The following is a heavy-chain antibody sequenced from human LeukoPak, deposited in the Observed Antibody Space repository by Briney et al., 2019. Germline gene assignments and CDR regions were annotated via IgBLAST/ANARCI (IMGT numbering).Heavy chain of an antibody. J-gene: IGHJ4*02. Sequence: PGGSLRLSCAASGFTVSSNYMSWVRQAPGKGLEWVSVIYSGGSTYYADSVKGRFTISRDNSKNTLYLQMNSLRAEDTDVYYCATGYSSGWYSEYYFDYWGQGTLVTVSS. CDR3: ATGYSSGWYSEYYFDY. V-gene: IGHV3-53*01. CDR1: GFTVSSNY. CDR2: IYSGGST. D-gene: IGHD6-19*01.